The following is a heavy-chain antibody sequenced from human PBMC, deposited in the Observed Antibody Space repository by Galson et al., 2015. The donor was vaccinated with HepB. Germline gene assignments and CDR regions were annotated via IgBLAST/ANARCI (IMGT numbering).Heavy chain of an antibody. CDR1: GFSFSNYA. V-gene: IGHV3-30*18. CDR2: ISYDGSLR. Sequence: SLRLSRASSGFSFSNYAIHWVRQAPGKGLEWMAVISYDGSLRYYSAPVKGRFTVSRDPSRSILYLQMNSLRVDDTAVYYCAKGGPGRIGMMINRPLGFGPWGQGTLVIVSS. D-gene: IGHD3-16*01. J-gene: IGHJ5*02. CDR3: AKGGPGRIGMMINRPLGFGP.